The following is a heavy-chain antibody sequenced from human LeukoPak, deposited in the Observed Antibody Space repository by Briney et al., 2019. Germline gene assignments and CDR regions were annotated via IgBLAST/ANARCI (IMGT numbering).Heavy chain of an antibody. D-gene: IGHD6-19*01. J-gene: IGHJ3*02. CDR3: ASGTVAVFDAFDI. Sequence: GASVKVSCKASAYTFTSYGITWVRQAPGQGLEWMGWISAYKGNTNYAQKFQGRVTMTTDTATSTAYMELRSLRSDDTAVYYCASGTVAVFDAFDIWGQGTMVTVSS. V-gene: IGHV1-18*01. CDR2: ISAYKGNT. CDR1: AYTFTSYG.